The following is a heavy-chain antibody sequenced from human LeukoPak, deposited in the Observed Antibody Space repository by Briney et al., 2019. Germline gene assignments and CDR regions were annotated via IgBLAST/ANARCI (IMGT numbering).Heavy chain of an antibody. V-gene: IGHV1-69*05. CDR2: IIPIFGTA. Sequence: SVKVSCKASGGTFSSYAISWVRQAPGQGLEWMGGIIPIFGTANYAQKFQGRVTITTDESTGTAYMELSSLRSEDMAVYYCASSSLRGYSYGPKVYWGQGTLVTVSS. D-gene: IGHD5-18*01. J-gene: IGHJ4*02. CDR3: ASSSLRGYSYGPKVY. CDR1: GGTFSSYA.